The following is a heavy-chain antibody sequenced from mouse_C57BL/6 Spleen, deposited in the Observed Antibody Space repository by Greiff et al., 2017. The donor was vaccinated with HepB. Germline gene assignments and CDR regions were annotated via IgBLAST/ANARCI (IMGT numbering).Heavy chain of an antibody. Sequence: QVQLQQPGAELVRPGSSVKLSCKASGYTFTSYWMHWVKQRPIQGLEWIGNIDPSDSETHYNQKFKDKATLTVDKSSSTAYMQLSSLTSEDSAVYYCARTPPYSNYGGDYWGQGTSVTVSS. J-gene: IGHJ4*01. V-gene: IGHV1-52*01. CDR1: GYTFTSYW. D-gene: IGHD2-5*01. CDR3: ARTPPYSNYGGDY. CDR2: IDPSDSET.